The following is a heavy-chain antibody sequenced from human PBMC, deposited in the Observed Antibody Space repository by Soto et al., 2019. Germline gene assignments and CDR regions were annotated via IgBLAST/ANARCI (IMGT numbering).Heavy chain of an antibody. CDR3: ASSQGLDDPFDD. J-gene: IGHJ4*02. Sequence: EVQLVESGGGLVKPGGSLRVSCAASGLILSNAWMNWVRQAPGKGLEWVGRIKSKPDGGTTDYAAPVKGRFTISRDDSKNTLFLQMNGLKTEDTAVYYCASSQGLDDPFDDWGQGTLVTVSS. CDR2: IKSKPDGGTT. D-gene: IGHD6-19*01. CDR1: GLILSNAW. V-gene: IGHV3-15*07.